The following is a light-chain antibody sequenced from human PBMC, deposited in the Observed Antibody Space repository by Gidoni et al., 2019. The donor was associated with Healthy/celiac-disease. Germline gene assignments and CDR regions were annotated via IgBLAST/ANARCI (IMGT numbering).Light chain of an antibody. J-gene: IGKJ3*01. CDR1: QGISSY. CDR3: QQYYSYPHT. Sequence: AIRITQSPSSLSASTGDRVTITCRASQGISSYLAWYQRKPGKAPKLLIYAASTLQSGVPSRFSGSGSGTDFTLTISCLQSEDFGTYYCQQYYSYPHTFGPGTKVDIK. CDR2: AAS. V-gene: IGKV1-8*01.